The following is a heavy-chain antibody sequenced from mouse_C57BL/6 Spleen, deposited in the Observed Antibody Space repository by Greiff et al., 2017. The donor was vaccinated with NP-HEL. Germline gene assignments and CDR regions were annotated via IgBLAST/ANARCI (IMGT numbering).Heavy chain of an antibody. CDR3: ARDYFDY. V-gene: IGHV5-17*01. CDR1: GFTFSDYG. Sequence: VQLKQSGGGLVKPGGSLKLSCAASGFTFSDYGMHWVRQAPEKGLEWVAYISSGSSTIYYADTVKGRFTISRDNAKNTLFLQMTSLRSKDTAMYYCARDYFDYWGQGTTLTVSS. CDR2: ISSGSSTI. J-gene: IGHJ2*01.